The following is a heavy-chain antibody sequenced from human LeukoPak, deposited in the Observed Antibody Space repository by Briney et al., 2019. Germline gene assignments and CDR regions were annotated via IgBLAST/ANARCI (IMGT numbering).Heavy chain of an antibody. Sequence: SETLSLTCAVYGGSFSGYYWSWIRQPPGKGLEWIGEINHSGSTNYNPPLKSRVTISVDTSKNQFSLKLSSVTAADTAVYYCARAYCGGDCYPNYYYYYMDVWGEGTTVTVSS. D-gene: IGHD2-21*02. V-gene: IGHV4-34*01. J-gene: IGHJ6*03. CDR3: ARAYCGGDCYPNYYYYYMDV. CDR1: GGSFSGYY. CDR2: INHSGST.